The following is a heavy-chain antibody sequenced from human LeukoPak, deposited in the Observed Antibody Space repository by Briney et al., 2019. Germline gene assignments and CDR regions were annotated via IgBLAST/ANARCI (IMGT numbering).Heavy chain of an antibody. CDR1: GYTFTGYY. CDR3: ARGPNLLLWFGESQGDY. D-gene: IGHD3-10*01. J-gene: IGHJ4*02. CDR2: INPNSGGT. Sequence: ASVKVSCKASGYTFTGYYMHWVRQAPGQGLEWMGWINPNSGGTNYAQKFQGRVTMTRDTSISTAYMELSRLRSDDTAVYYCARGPNLLLWFGESQGDYWGQGTLVTVSS. V-gene: IGHV1-2*02.